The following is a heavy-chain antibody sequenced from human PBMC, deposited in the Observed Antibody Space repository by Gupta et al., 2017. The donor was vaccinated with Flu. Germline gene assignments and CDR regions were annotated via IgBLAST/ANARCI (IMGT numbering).Heavy chain of an antibody. CDR3: ARGYCSGGTCYSGGHNWFDP. Sequence: KGLEWIGHIYYDGYTYYNPSLKSRVTISLDTSKNQFSLKPTSVTAADTAVYYCARGYCSGGTCYSGGHNWFDPWGQGTLVTVSS. D-gene: IGHD2-15*01. V-gene: IGHV4-31*02. CDR2: IYYDGYT. J-gene: IGHJ5*02.